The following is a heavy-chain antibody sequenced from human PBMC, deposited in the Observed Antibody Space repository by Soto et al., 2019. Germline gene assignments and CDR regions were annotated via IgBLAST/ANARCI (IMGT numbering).Heavy chain of an antibody. D-gene: IGHD2-21*02. CDR1: GCSISSSSYY. J-gene: IGHJ6*02. CDR2: IYYSGST. Sequence: SSETLSLTCTVSGCSISSSSYYWGWIRQPPGKGLEWIGSIYYSGSTYYNPSLKSRVTISVDTSKNQFSLKLNSVTAADTAVYYCARDLWGYCGTDCYPLDVWGQGTTVTVSS. V-gene: IGHV4-39*07. CDR3: ARDLWGYCGTDCYPLDV.